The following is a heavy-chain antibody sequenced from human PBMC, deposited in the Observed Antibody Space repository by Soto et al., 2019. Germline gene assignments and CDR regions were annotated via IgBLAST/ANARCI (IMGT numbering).Heavy chain of an antibody. CDR2: ISAYNGNT. V-gene: IGHV1-18*01. CDR1: GYTFTNYG. J-gene: IGHJ4*02. D-gene: IGHD1-7*01. CDR3: ARDETGTTPFDY. Sequence: QVQLVQSGAEVKKPGASVKVSCKTSGYTFTNYGISWVRQAPGQGLEWMGWISAYNGNTNYAERLQGRVTMTTDTSTSTAYMELRSLSSDDTAVYYCARDETGTTPFDYWGQGTLGTVSS.